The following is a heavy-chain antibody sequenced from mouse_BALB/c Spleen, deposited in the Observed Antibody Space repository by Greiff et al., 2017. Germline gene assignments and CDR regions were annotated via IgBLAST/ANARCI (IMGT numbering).Heavy chain of an antibody. Sequence: EVQLVESGGGLVQPGGSRKLSCAASGFTFSSFGMHWVRQAPEKGLEWVAYISSGSSTIYYADTVKGRFTISRDNPKNTLFLQMTSLRSEDTAMYYCARYGSSYYYYAMDYWGQGTSVTVSS. CDR1: GFTFSSFG. CDR3: ARYGSSYYYYAMDY. V-gene: IGHV5-17*02. J-gene: IGHJ4*01. D-gene: IGHD1-1*01. CDR2: ISSGSSTI.